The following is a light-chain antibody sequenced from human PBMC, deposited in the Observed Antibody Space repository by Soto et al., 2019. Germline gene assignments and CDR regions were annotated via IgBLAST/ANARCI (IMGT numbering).Light chain of an antibody. Sequence: EIVLTQSPATLSLSPGERATLSCRASQSVSSYLAWYQQKPGQAPRLLIYDASNRATGIPARFSGSGSGTDFTLTISSLEPEDFAVYHCQQRTNWPPVTFGGGTKVDIK. J-gene: IGKJ4*01. CDR3: QQRTNWPPVT. CDR2: DAS. CDR1: QSVSSY. V-gene: IGKV3-11*01.